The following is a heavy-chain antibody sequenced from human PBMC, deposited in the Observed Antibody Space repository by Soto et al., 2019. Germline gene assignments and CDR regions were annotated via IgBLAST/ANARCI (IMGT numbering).Heavy chain of an antibody. Sequence: SETLSLTCAVSGGSISSSNWWSWVRQPPGKGLEWIGEIYHSGSTYYNPSLKSRVTISVDTSKNQFSLKLTSVTAADTAVYYCARVRGNQLLGWFDPWGQGTLVTVSS. V-gene: IGHV4-4*02. CDR1: GGSISSSNW. D-gene: IGHD2-2*01. CDR2: IYHSGST. CDR3: ARVRGNQLLGWFDP. J-gene: IGHJ5*02.